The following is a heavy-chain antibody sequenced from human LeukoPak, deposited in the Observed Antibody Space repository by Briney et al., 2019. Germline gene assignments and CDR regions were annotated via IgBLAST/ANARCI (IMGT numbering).Heavy chain of an antibody. CDR2: IYHSGST. D-gene: IGHD1-26*01. CDR1: GGSISSSNW. J-gene: IGHJ4*02. Sequence: PETLSLTCAVPGGSISSSNWWSWVRQPPGKGLEWIGEIYHSGSTNYNPSLKSRVTISVDKSKNQFSLKLSSVTAADTAVYYCARVSSGATTVDYWGQGTLVTVSS. V-gene: IGHV4-4*03. CDR3: ARVSSGATTVDY.